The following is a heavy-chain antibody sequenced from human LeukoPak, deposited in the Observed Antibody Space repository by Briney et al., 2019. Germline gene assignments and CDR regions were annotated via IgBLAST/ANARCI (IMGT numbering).Heavy chain of an antibody. J-gene: IGHJ2*01. CDR1: GGSFSGYY. Sequence: SETLSLTCAVYGGSFSGYYWSWIRQPPGKGLEWIGEINHSGSTNYNPSLKSRVTISVDTSKNQFSLKLSSVTAADTAVYYCARAPTYGDYWYFDLWGRGTLVTVSP. D-gene: IGHD4-17*01. CDR2: INHSGST. V-gene: IGHV4-34*01. CDR3: ARAPTYGDYWYFDL.